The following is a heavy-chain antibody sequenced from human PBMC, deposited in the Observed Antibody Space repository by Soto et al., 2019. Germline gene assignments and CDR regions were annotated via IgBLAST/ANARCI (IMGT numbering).Heavy chain of an antibody. CDR1: GYAFTTYG. Sequence: QVHLVQSGAEVKKPGASLKVSCQGSGYAFTTYGITWVRQAPGQGLEWMGWISAHNGNTNYAQKLQGRVTVTRDTSTSTAYMELRSLRYDDTAVYYCARGRYGDYWGQGALVTV. V-gene: IGHV1-18*01. CDR2: ISAHNGNT. J-gene: IGHJ4*02. CDR3: ARGRYGDY. D-gene: IGHD1-1*01.